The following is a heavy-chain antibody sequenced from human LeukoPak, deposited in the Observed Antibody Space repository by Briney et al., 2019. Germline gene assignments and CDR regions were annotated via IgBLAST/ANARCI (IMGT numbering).Heavy chain of an antibody. CDR2: INPNSGGT. J-gene: IGHJ5*02. D-gene: IGHD2-15*01. V-gene: IGHV1-2*02. CDR1: GYTFTGYY. CDR3: ARAYTGCSGGSCYSSEFDP. Sequence: ASVKVSCKASGYTFTGYYMHWVRQAPGQGLEWMGWINPNSGGTNYAQKFQGRVTMTRDTSISTAYMELSRLRSDDTAVYYCARAYTGCSGGSCYSSEFDPWGRGTLVTVSS.